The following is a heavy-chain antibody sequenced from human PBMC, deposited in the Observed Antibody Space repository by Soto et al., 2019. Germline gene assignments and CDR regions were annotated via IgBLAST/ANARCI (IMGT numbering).Heavy chain of an antibody. V-gene: IGHV3-23*01. CDR1: GFTFSSYA. CDR3: ASGRGRYFYYGMDV. D-gene: IGHD1-26*01. J-gene: IGHJ6*02. Sequence: GGSLRLSCAASGFTFSSYAITWVRQAPGKGLEWVSVISGSGDRTYYADSVKGRFTISRDNSKNTLYLQMNSLRAEDTAVYYCASGRGRYFYYGMDVGGQGTTVTVSS. CDR2: ISGSGDRT.